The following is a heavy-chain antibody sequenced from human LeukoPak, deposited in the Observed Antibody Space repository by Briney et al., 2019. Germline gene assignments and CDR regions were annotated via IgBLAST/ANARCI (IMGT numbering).Heavy chain of an antibody. D-gene: IGHD1-26*01. CDR3: AKDKGGQSDAFDI. V-gene: IGHV3-23*01. Sequence: GGSLRLSCAASGFTFSSYAMSWVRQAPGEGLEWVSAISGSGGSTYYADSVKGRFTISRDNSKNTLYLQMNSLRAEDTAVYYCAKDKGGQSDAFDIWGQGTMVTVSS. J-gene: IGHJ3*02. CDR1: GFTFSSYA. CDR2: ISGSGGST.